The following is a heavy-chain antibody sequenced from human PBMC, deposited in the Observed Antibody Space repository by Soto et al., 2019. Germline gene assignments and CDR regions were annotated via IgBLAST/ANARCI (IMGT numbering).Heavy chain of an antibody. CDR2: IIPIFGTA. D-gene: IGHD3-22*01. V-gene: IGHV1-69*12. J-gene: IGHJ5*02. CDR3: ARDRGPSSGYYPYWFDP. Sequence: QVQLVQSGAEVKKPGSSVKVSCKASGGTFSSYAITWVRQAPGQGLEWMGGIIPIFGTANYAQKFQGRVTITAXXSXSXXYMELSSLGSEDTAVYYCARDRGPSSGYYPYWFDPWGQGTLVTVSS. CDR1: GGTFSSYA.